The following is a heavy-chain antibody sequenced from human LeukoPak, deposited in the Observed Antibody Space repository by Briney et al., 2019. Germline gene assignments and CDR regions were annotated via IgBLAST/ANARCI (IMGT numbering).Heavy chain of an antibody. CDR3: ARETTGRFNNWFDP. CDR2: IYGSGNT. D-gene: IGHD1-1*01. Sequence: SETLSLTCTVSGASISSWYWSWIRQPPGKGLEWIGYIYGSGNTNYNPSLKSRVTMSIDTSKNQFSLKLSSVTAADTAVYYCARETTGRFNNWFDPWGQGTLVTVSS. J-gene: IGHJ5*02. CDR1: GASISSWY. V-gene: IGHV4-59*12.